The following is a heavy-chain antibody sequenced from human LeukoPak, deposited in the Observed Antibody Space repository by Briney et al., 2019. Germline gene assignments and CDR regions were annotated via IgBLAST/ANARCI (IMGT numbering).Heavy chain of an antibody. D-gene: IGHD1-14*01. CDR2: ISASGGAI. CDR1: GFTLSRYV. CDR3: AKVRTYFYHRLDV. V-gene: IGHV3-23*01. Sequence: GGSLRLSCIASGFTLSRYVMSWVRQSPGKGPEWVSTISASGGAISYADSVKGRFTISRDTSENALYLQMSSLRAEDTAIYYCAKVRTYFYHRLDVWGQGTTVTVSS. J-gene: IGHJ6*02.